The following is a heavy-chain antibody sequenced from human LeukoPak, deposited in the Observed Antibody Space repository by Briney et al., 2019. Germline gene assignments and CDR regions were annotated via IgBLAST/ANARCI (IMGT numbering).Heavy chain of an antibody. V-gene: IGHV4-39*02. Sequence: SETLSLTCSVSGGSIISTNYYWGWIRQPPGKGLEWIGSIYQSGSGSSYYNPSLKSRVTISGDTSKNHFFLRPSSVTAADTAVYYCASTLRFLPYRRFDYWGQGTLVTVPS. J-gene: IGHJ4*02. CDR3: ASTLRFLPYRRFDY. CDR2: IYQSGSGSS. D-gene: IGHD3-3*01. CDR1: GGSIISTNYY.